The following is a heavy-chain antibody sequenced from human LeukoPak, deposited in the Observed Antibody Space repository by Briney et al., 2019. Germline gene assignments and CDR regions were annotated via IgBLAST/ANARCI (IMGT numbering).Heavy chain of an antibody. V-gene: IGHV3-49*04. Sequence: GGSLRLSCTASGFTFGDYTMNWVRQAPGKGLEWVGFIRSKAYGGTTDYAASVKGRFSISRDDSKSIAYLQMNSLKTEDTAVYYCSRDAHAYCGGDCSYYFGYWGLGSLVTVSS. CDR3: SRDAHAYCGGDCSYYFGY. CDR1: GFTFGDYT. J-gene: IGHJ4*02. CDR2: IRSKAYGGTT. D-gene: IGHD2-21*01.